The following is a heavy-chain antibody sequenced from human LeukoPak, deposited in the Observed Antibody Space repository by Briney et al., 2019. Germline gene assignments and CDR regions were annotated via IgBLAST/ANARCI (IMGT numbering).Heavy chain of an antibody. CDR1: GGTFSSYA. CDR2: IIPIFGTA. Sequence: ASVKVSCKASGGTFSSYAISWVRQAPGQGLEWMGGIIPIFGTANYAQKFQGRVTITADESTSTAYMELSSLRSEDTAVYYCASQLTTVTTNLIVDYYYYMDVWGKGTTVTISS. J-gene: IGHJ6*03. D-gene: IGHD4-17*01. CDR3: ASQLTTVTTNLIVDYYYYMDV. V-gene: IGHV1-69*13.